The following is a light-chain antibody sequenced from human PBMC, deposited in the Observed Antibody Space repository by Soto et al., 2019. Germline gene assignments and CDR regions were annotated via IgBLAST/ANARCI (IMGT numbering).Light chain of an antibody. CDR3: QQYNKWPSSWP. V-gene: IGKV3-15*01. Sequence: EIVMTQSPATLSVSPGESATLSCRASQSVSSNLAWYQQKPGQAPRLLIYGASTRATGVPARFGGSGSGTEFTFTISSLQSEDFAVYYCQQYNKWPSSWPFGQGTKVEIK. CDR2: GAS. CDR1: QSVSSN. J-gene: IGKJ1*01.